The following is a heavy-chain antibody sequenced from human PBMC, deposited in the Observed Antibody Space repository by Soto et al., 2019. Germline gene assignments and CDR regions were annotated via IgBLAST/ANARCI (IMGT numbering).Heavy chain of an antibody. CDR1: GFTFSSYA. Sequence: EVQLVESGGGLVQPGGSLRLSCAASGFTFSSYAMHWVRQAPGKGLEYVSGISRNGGSTYYANSVKGRFTISRDHSKSTLYLQVGSLRAEDMAVYYCSRSGLPFDYWGQGTLVTVSS. V-gene: IGHV3-64*01. J-gene: IGHJ4*02. D-gene: IGHD2-21*02. CDR2: ISRNGGST. CDR3: SRSGLPFDY.